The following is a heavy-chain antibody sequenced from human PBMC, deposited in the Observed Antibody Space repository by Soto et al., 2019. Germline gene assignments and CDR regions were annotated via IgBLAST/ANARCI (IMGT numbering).Heavy chain of an antibody. D-gene: IGHD2-2*01. J-gene: IGHJ6*02. CDR2: IYYSGST. V-gene: IGHV4-31*03. CDR3: ARDISTSYYGMDV. Sequence: SETLSLTCTVSGGSISSGGYYWSWIRQHPGKGLEWIGYIYYSGSTYYNPSLKSRVTISVDTSKNQFSLKLSSVTAADTAVYYCARDISTSYYGMDVWGQGTTVTVSS. CDR1: GGSISSGGYY.